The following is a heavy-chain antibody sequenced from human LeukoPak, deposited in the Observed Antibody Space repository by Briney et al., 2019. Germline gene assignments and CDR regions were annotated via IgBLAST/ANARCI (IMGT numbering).Heavy chain of an antibody. CDR1: GVSFSGYY. J-gene: IGHJ6*02. CDR2: INHSGST. V-gene: IGHV4-34*01. D-gene: IGHD1-1*01. CDR3: ARGSGRMEGMDV. Sequence: SSETLSLTCAVYGVSFSGYYWSWIRQPPGKGLEWIGEINHSGSTNYNPSLKSRVTISVDTSKNQFSLKLSSVTAADTAVYYCARGSGRMEGMDVWGQGTTVTVSS.